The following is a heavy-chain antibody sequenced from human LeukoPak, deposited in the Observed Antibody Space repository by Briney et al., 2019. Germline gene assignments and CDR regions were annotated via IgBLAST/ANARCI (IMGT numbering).Heavy chain of an antibody. Sequence: PSETLSLTCTVAGGSISSYYWSWIRQPPGKGLEWIGYIYYSGSTNYNPSLKSRVTISVDTSKNQFSLKLSSVTAADTAGYYCARDSYRYYYDSSGFDYWGQGTLVTVSS. CDR2: IYYSGST. V-gene: IGHV4-59*01. CDR1: GGSISSYY. J-gene: IGHJ4*02. D-gene: IGHD3-22*01. CDR3: ARDSYRYYYDSSGFDY.